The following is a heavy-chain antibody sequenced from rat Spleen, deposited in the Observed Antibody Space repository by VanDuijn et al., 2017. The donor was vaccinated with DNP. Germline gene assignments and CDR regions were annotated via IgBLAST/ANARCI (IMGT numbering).Heavy chain of an antibody. Sequence: QVQLKESEPDLVQPSQTLSLTCTVSGFSLTSYHVHWVRQPPGKGLEWLGIIWGHGNTDYNSALKSRLSINRDTSKSQVFLKMSSLKTEDTATYYCTRESWGYVMDAWGQGASVTVSS. V-gene: IGHV2-27*01. J-gene: IGHJ4*01. D-gene: IGHD5-1*01. CDR1: GFSLTSYH. CDR2: IWGHGNT. CDR3: TRESWGYVMDA.